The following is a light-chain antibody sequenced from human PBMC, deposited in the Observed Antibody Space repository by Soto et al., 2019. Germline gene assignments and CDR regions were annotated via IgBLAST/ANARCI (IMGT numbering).Light chain of an antibody. J-gene: IGKJ1*01. CDR2: KAS. CDR1: QSISSW. CDR3: QQYNSYWT. V-gene: IGKV1-5*03. Sequence: DIQMTQSPSTLSASVGDSVTITCRASQSISSWLAWYQQKPGKAPKLLIYKASSLESGVPSRFSGSGSGTEFTFTIISLQPDDFATYYCQQYNSYWTFGQGTKV.